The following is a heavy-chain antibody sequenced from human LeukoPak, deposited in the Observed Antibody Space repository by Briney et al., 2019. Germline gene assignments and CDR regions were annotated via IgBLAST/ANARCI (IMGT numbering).Heavy chain of an antibody. CDR2: ISSSSSYT. Sequence: GGSLRLSCAASGFTFSSYSMNWVRQAPGKGLEWVSSISSSSSYTYYADSVKGRFTISRDNAKNSLYLQMNSLRAEDTAVYYCARDSGYDNYYYGMDVWGKGTTVTVSS. D-gene: IGHD5-12*01. V-gene: IGHV3-21*01. J-gene: IGHJ6*04. CDR3: ARDSGYDNYYYGMDV. CDR1: GFTFSSYS.